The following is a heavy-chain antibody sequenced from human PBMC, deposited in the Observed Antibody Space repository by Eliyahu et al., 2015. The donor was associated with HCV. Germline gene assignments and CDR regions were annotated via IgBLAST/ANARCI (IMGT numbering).Heavy chain of an antibody. Sequence: EVQLVESGGGLIQPGGSLRLSCAASGFTXNSNXMSWVRQAPGKGLEWVSVIYSTGSTYYADSVKGRFTISRDNSENTLYLQMNSLRAEDTAVYYCAREGIAAAVGAARNRWFDPWGQGTLVTVSS. CDR2: IYSTGST. CDR3: AREGIAAAVGAARNRWFDP. V-gene: IGHV3-53*01. CDR1: GFTXNSNX. D-gene: IGHD6-13*01. J-gene: IGHJ5*02.